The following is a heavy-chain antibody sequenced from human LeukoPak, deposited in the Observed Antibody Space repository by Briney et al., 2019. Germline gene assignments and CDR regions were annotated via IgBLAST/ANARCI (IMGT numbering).Heavy chain of an antibody. V-gene: IGHV3-30-3*01. Sequence: PGRSLRLSCAASGFTLSSYAMHWVRQAPGKGLEWVAVISYDGSNKYYADSVKGRFTISRDNSKNTLYPQMNSLRAEDTAVYYCARDNDWDSSLDAFDIWGQGTMVTVSS. J-gene: IGHJ3*02. CDR3: ARDNDWDSSLDAFDI. CDR2: ISYDGSNK. CDR1: GFTLSSYA. D-gene: IGHD3-22*01.